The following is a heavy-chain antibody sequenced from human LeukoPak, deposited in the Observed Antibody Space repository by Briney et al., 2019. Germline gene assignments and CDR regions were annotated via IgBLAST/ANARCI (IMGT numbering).Heavy chain of an antibody. V-gene: IGHV4-39*01. CDR1: GGSISSSSYY. CDR2: IYYSGST. D-gene: IGHD6-13*01. J-gene: IGHJ4*02. Sequence: SETLSLTCTVSGGSISSSSYYWGWIRQPPGKGLEWIGSIYYSGSTYYNPSLKSRVTISVDTSNNHFSLKLSSVTAADTAVYYCARNPLDSSSWFYFDYWGQGILVTVSS. CDR3: ARNPLDSSSWFYFDY.